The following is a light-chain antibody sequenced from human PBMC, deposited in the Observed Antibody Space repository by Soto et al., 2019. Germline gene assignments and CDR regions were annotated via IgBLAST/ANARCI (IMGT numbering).Light chain of an antibody. Sequence: QSVLTQPPSVSGAPGQSITISCTGSSSNIGAPFDVHWYQQLPGKAPKLLIYDNRRRPSGVPYRFSCSKSGTAASLAITGVQAADEADYYCQSYDSSLRGSVFGGGTQLTVL. CDR1: SSNIGAPFD. J-gene: IGLJ2*01. CDR3: QSYDSSLRGSV. V-gene: IGLV1-40*01. CDR2: DNR.